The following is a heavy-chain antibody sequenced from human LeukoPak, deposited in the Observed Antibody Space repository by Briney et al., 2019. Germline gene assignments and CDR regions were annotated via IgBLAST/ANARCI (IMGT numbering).Heavy chain of an antibody. Sequence: SVKVSCKASGGTFSSYAISWVRQAPGQRLEWMGGIIPIFGTANYAQKFQGRVTVTTDESTSTAYMELSSLRSEDTAVYYCAGGLLLRYFDLWGRGTLVTVSS. CDR2: IIPIFGTA. D-gene: IGHD2-15*01. CDR1: GGTFSSYA. CDR3: AGGLLLRYFDL. J-gene: IGHJ2*01. V-gene: IGHV1-69*05.